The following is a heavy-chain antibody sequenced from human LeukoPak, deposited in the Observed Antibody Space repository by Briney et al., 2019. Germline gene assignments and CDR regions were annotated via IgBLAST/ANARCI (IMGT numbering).Heavy chain of an antibody. CDR1: GYSISSGYY. D-gene: IGHD4-23*01. V-gene: IGHV4-38-2*02. CDR2: IYHSGST. Sequence: SETLSLTCTVSGYSISSGYYWGWIRQPPGKGLEWIGSIYHSGSTYYNPSLKSRVTISVDTSKNQFSLKLSSVTAADTAVYYCARDITVVRSRDYWGQGTLVTVSS. J-gene: IGHJ4*02. CDR3: ARDITVVRSRDY.